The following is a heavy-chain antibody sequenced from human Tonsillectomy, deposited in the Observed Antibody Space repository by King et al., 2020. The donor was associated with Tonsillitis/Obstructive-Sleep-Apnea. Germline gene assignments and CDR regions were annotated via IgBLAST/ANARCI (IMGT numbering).Heavy chain of an antibody. D-gene: IGHD4-23*01. J-gene: IGHJ3*02. V-gene: IGHV3-13*01. CDR2: IGTAGDT. CDR3: ARAPPPYGGNPLLGAFDI. Sequence: VQLVESGGGLVQPGGSLRLSCAASGFTFSSYDMHWVRQATGKGLEWVSAIGTAGDTYYPGSVKSRFTISRENAKNSLYLQMNSRRAGDTAVYYCARAPPPYGGNPLLGAFDIWGQGTMVTVSS. CDR1: GFTFSSYD.